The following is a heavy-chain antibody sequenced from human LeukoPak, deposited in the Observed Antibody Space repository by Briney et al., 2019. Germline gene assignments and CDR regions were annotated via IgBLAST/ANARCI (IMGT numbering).Heavy chain of an antibody. D-gene: IGHD3-10*01. CDR2: IYYSGST. V-gene: IGHV4-30-4*01. J-gene: IGHJ6*04. Sequence: PSETLSLTCTVSGGSISSGDYYWSWIRQPPGECLEWIGYIYYSGSTYYNPSLKSRVTISVDTSKNQFSLKLSSVTAADTAVYYWARDRSVSGYYYGMDVWGKGTTVTVSS. CDR1: GGSISSGDYY. CDR3: ARDRSVSGYYYGMDV.